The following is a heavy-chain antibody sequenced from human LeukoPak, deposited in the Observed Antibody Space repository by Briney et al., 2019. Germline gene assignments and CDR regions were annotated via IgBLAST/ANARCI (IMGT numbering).Heavy chain of an antibody. Sequence: GGSLRLSCAASGFTFSSYAMNWVRQAPGKGLEWVSYISGGSSTRYYADSVKGRFSISRDKAKNSLYLQMNSLRAEDTAVYYCASALVVTAVDYWGQGTLVTVSS. CDR2: ISGGSSTR. CDR1: GFTFSSYA. J-gene: IGHJ4*02. CDR3: ASALVVTAVDY. V-gene: IGHV3-48*01. D-gene: IGHD2-21*02.